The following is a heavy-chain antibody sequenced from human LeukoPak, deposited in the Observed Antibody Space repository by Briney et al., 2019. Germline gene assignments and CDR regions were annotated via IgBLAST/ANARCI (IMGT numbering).Heavy chain of an antibody. Sequence: QPGGSLRLSCAASGFTVITNDMTWVRQAPGKGLEWVSVLYSDGNTKYADSVQGRFTISRDNSKITLYLEMNSLSPDDTAVYYCARGVEPLAANTLAYWGQGTLVTVSS. V-gene: IGHV3-53*01. D-gene: IGHD1-14*01. J-gene: IGHJ4*02. CDR3: ARGVEPLAANTLAY. CDR2: LYSDGNT. CDR1: GFTVITND.